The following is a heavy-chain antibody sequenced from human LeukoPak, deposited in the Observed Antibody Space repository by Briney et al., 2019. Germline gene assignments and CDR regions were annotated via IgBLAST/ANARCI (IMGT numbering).Heavy chain of an antibody. J-gene: IGHJ4*02. V-gene: IGHV4-34*01. CDR3: ASDRVLRFLEWLSPYFDD. CDR1: GGSFSGYY. Sequence: SETLSLTCAVYGGSFSGYYWSWIRQPPGKGLEWIGEINHSGSTNYNPSLQRRVIISVDTSKNKYSLKLSSVTAADTAVYYCASDRVLRFLEWLSPYFDDWGQGTLVTVSS. CDR2: INHSGST. D-gene: IGHD3-3*01.